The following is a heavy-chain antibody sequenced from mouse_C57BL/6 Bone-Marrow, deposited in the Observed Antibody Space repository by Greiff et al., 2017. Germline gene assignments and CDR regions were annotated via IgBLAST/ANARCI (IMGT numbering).Heavy chain of an antibody. D-gene: IGHD3-2*02. CDR1: GYTFTDYE. CDR2: IDPETGGT. Sequence: VKLQESGAELVRPGASVTLSCKASGYTFTDYEMHWVKQTPVHGLEWIGAIDPETGGTAYNQKFKGKAILTADKSSSTAYMELRSLTSEDSAVYYCTRRGQLRLRYYFDYWGQGTTLTVSS. V-gene: IGHV1-15*01. J-gene: IGHJ2*01. CDR3: TRRGQLRLRYYFDY.